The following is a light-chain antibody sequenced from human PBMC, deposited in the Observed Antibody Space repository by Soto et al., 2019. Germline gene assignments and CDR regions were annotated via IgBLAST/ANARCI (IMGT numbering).Light chain of an antibody. CDR1: SSGVGRSNY. V-gene: IGLV2-11*01. J-gene: IGLJ3*02. CDR3: CSYAGTYTWV. CDR2: DVS. Sequence: QSVLTQPRSVSGSPGQSVTISCTGISSGVGRSNYVSWYQHHPGKAPQLVIYDVSKRPSGVPDRFTGSKSGGTTSLTISGLQPEDEADYFCCSYAGTYTWVFGGGTQLTVL.